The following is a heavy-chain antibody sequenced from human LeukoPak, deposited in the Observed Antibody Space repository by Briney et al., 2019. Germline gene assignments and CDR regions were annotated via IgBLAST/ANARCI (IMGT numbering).Heavy chain of an antibody. CDR3: AKGAREYSGYDDYFDY. J-gene: IGHJ4*02. CDR2: ISSSSSYI. Sequence: GGSLRLSCAASGFTFSSSSMNWVRQAPGKGLELVSSISSSSSYIYYADSVKGRFTISRDNSKNTLYLQMNSLRAEDTAVYYCAKGAREYSGYDDYFDYWGQGTLVTVSS. CDR1: GFTFSSSS. D-gene: IGHD5-12*01. V-gene: IGHV3-21*04.